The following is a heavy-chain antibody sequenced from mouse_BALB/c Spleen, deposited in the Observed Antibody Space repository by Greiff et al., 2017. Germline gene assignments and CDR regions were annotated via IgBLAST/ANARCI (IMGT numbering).Heavy chain of an antibody. D-gene: IGHD2-13*01. Sequence: EVQLMESGPGLVKPSQSLSLSCTVTGYSITSDYVWYWIRQFPGNILEWMGYISYSGSTSYNPSLKSRISITRDTSKNQFFLQLNSVTTKDTATYYCARRGDPYYFDYWGQGTTLTVSS. CDR3: ARRGDPYYFDY. V-gene: IGHV3-2*02. CDR2: ISYSGST. CDR1: GYSITSDYV. J-gene: IGHJ2*01.